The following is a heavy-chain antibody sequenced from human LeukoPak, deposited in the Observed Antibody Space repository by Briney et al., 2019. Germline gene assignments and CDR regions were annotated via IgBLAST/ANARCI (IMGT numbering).Heavy chain of an antibody. CDR3: ARAGGGNSYYFDY. CDR1: GYTFTGYY. Sequence: ASVKVSCKASGYTFTGYYMHWVRQAPGQGLEWMGWINPNSGGTNYAQKFQGRVTMTRDTSISTAYMELSRLRSDDTAVYFCARAGGGNSYYFDYWGQGTLVTVSS. CDR2: INPNSGGT. V-gene: IGHV1-2*02. J-gene: IGHJ4*02. D-gene: IGHD4-23*01.